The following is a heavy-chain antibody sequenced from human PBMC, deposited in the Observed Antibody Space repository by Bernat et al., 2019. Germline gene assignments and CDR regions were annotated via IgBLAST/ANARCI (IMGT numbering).Heavy chain of an antibody. J-gene: IGHJ4*02. CDR2: IYYSGST. CDR3: ARRVTYGSTFDY. CDR1: GGSISSSSDY. D-gene: IGHD3-10*01. Sequence: QLQLQESGPGLVKPSETLSLTCTVSGGSISSSSDYWGWIRQPPGKGLEWIGSIYYSGSTHYDPSLQSRVTISVDTSKNRFSLKMTSVTAADTAVYYCARRVTYGSTFDYWGQGTLVTVSS. V-gene: IGHV4-39*02.